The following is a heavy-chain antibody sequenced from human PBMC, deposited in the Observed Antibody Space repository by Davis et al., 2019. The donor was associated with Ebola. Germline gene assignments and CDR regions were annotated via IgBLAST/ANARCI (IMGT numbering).Heavy chain of an antibody. Sequence: GESLKISCAASGFTFSSYAMSWVRQAPGKGLEWVSAISGSGGSTYYADSVKGRFTISRDNSKNTLYLQMNSLRAEDTAVYYCAKAFWDYSNYGCDYWGQGTLVTVSS. CDR3: AKAFWDYSNYGCDY. D-gene: IGHD4-11*01. CDR2: ISGSGGST. J-gene: IGHJ4*02. V-gene: IGHV3-23*01. CDR1: GFTFSSYA.